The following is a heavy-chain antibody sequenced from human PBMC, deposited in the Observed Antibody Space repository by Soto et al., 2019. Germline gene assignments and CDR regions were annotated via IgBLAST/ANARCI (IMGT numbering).Heavy chain of an antibody. CDR1: GFSLRNSGVG. D-gene: IGHD2-15*01. V-gene: IGHV2-5*05. Sequence: QITLKESGPTLVKPTQTLTLTCTFSGFSLRNSGVGVGWIRQSPGKALEWLALIYWDDDERYGASLKTRLTTTKDTSKNQVVLTTTNRDPVDTGTYNGAHMWGRGAGMDVGGQGTTVTVSS. J-gene: IGHJ6*02. CDR3: AHMWGRGAGMDV. CDR2: IYWDDDE.